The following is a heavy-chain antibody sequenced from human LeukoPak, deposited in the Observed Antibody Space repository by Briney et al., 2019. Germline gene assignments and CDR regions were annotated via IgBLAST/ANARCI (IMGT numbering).Heavy chain of an antibody. D-gene: IGHD1-14*01. CDR3: ARVAKTGYFDY. J-gene: IGHJ4*02. Sequence: PGGSLRLSCAASGFTFSSYAMSWVREAPGKGLEWVSAISGSGSTIYYADSVKGRFTISRDNAKNSLYLQMNSLRAEDTAVYYCARVAKTGYFDYWGQGTLVTVSS. V-gene: IGHV3-23*01. CDR1: GFTFSSYA. CDR2: ISGSGSTI.